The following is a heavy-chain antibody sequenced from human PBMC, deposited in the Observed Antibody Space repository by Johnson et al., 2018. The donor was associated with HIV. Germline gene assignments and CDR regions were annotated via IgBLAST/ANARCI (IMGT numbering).Heavy chain of an antibody. D-gene: IGHD6-19*01. CDR1: GFTFSNYA. CDR2: ISYDGNNK. CDR3: ARGIAVSNWVDI. V-gene: IGHV3-30*04. J-gene: IGHJ3*02. Sequence: QVQLLESGGGVVQPGRSLRLSCAASGFTFSNYAMHWVRQAPGKGLEWVAVISYDGNNKYYADSLKGRFTISRDNSKNTLYLQMNSLRAEDTAVYYCARGIAVSNWVDIWGQGTMVTVSS.